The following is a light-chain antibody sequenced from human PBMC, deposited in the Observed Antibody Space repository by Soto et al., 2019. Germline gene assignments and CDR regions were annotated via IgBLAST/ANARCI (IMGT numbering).Light chain of an antibody. V-gene: IGLV1-44*01. CDR2: IND. J-gene: IGLJ1*01. CDR1: SSNIGDNP. CDR3: AAWDDGLNAL. Sequence: SVLTQPPSASGTPGQRITISCSGSSSNIGDNPVNWYQQLPGAAPKLLIYINDQRPSGVPDRFSGSKSGTSASLAISGLQPEDEAHYYCAAWDDGLNALFGTGTKVTVL.